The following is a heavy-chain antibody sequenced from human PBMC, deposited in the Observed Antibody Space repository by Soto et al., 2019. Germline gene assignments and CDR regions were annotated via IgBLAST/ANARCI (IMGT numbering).Heavy chain of an antibody. J-gene: IGHJ6*02. Sequence: SETLSLTCTVSGGSISSYYWSWIRQPPGKGLEWIGYISYSGSTNYNPSLKSRVTISVDTSKNQFSLKLSSVTAADTAVYYCARAEDYYSYGMDVWGQGTTVTVSS. CDR1: GGSISSYY. CDR2: ISYSGST. CDR3: ARAEDYYSYGMDV. V-gene: IGHV4-59*01.